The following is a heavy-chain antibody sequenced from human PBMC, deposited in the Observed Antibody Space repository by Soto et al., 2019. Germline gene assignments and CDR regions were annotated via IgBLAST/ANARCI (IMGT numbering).Heavy chain of an antibody. J-gene: IGHJ4*02. D-gene: IGHD6-13*01. V-gene: IGHV1-69*13. Sequence: GASVKVSCKASGGTFSSYAISWLRQAPGQGLEWMGGIIPIFGTANYAQKFQGRVTITADESTSTAYMGLSSLRSEDTAVYYCARDQGGSSWLDYWGQGTLVTVSS. CDR3: ARDQGGSSWLDY. CDR1: GGTFSSYA. CDR2: IIPIFGTA.